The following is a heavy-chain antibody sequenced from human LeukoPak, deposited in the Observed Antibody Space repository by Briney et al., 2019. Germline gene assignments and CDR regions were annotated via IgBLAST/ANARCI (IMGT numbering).Heavy chain of an antibody. V-gene: IGHV4-59*11. CDR2: IYYSGST. CDR3: AREVVGELGSAHYFDY. D-gene: IGHD1-26*01. J-gene: IGHJ4*02. CDR1: GGSISSHY. Sequence: SETLSLTCTVSGGSISSHYWSWIRQPPGKGLEWIGYIYYSGSTNYNPSLKSRVTISVDTSKNQFSLKLSSVTAADTAVYYCAREVVGELGSAHYFDYWGQGTLVTVSS.